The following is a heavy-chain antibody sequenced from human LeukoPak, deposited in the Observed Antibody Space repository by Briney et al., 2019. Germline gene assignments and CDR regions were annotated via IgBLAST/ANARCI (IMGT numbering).Heavy chain of an antibody. V-gene: IGHV3-9*01. CDR1: GFTFDDYA. CDR2: ISWNSGSI. Sequence: GGSLRLSCAASGFTFDDYAMHWVRQAPGKGLEWVSGISWNSGSIGYADSVKGRFTISRDNAKNSLYLQMNSLRAEDTALYYCAKDRAMVRGVIHDYWGQGTLVTVSS. CDR3: AKDRAMVRGVIHDY. J-gene: IGHJ4*02. D-gene: IGHD3-10*01.